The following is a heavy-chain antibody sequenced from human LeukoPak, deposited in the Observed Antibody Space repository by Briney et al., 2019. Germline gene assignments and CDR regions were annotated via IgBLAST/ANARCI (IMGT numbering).Heavy chain of an antibody. CDR2: VSHSGDT. CDR1: GASFSAYY. D-gene: IGHD3-16*01. J-gene: IGHJ4*02. CDR3: VGGHNRIWGMSDF. Sequence: PSETLSLTCAVSGASFSAYYWSWMRQSPGKGLEWIGEVSHSGDTIYNPSLKSRVTISVDTSKSQFSLNLNSMTAADTAVYYCVGGHNRIWGMSDFWGQGTQVTVSS. V-gene: IGHV4-34*01.